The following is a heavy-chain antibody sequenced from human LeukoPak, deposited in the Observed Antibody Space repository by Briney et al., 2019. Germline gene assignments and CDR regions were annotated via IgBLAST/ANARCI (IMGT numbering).Heavy chain of an antibody. Sequence: GGSLRLSCAASGFTVSSNYMSWVRQAPGKGLEWVSVIYSGGSTYYADSVKGGFTISRDNSKNTLYLQMDSLRVEDTAVYYCAKDHCSINGCSNSFGPWGQGTLVTVSS. CDR1: GFTVSSNY. CDR2: IYSGGST. V-gene: IGHV3-53*05. CDR3: AKDHCSINGCSNSFGP. J-gene: IGHJ5*02. D-gene: IGHD2-2*01.